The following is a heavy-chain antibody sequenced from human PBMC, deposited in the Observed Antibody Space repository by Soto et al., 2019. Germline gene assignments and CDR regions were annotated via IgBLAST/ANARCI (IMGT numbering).Heavy chain of an antibody. D-gene: IGHD3-10*01. V-gene: IGHV1-18*01. J-gene: IGHJ4*02. Sequence: QVQLVQSGAEVKKPGASVKVSCKASGYTFTSYGISWVRQAPGQGLEWMGWISAYNGNTNYAQKLQGRVTMTTDTSTSTAYMEVRSLRSDDTAVYYCARDLVSAYYYGSGSYYFDYWGQGTLVTVSS. CDR3: ARDLVSAYYYGSGSYYFDY. CDR1: GYTFTSYG. CDR2: ISAYNGNT.